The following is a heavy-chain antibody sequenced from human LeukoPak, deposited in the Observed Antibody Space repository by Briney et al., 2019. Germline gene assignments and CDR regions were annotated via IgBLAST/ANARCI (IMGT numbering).Heavy chain of an antibody. CDR3: ARDVGVGAAFDY. Sequence: GGSLRLSCAASGFILSNCAVTWVRQAPGKGLEWVSSISSSNNYISYADSLKGRFTISRDNAKNSLYLQMNSLRAEDTAVYYCARDVGVGAAFDYWGQGTLVTVSS. CDR2: ISSSNNYI. D-gene: IGHD1-26*01. J-gene: IGHJ4*02. V-gene: IGHV3-21*01. CDR1: GFILSNCA.